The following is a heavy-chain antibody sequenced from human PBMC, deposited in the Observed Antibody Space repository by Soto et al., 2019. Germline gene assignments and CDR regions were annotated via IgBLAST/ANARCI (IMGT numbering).Heavy chain of an antibody. V-gene: IGHV3-33*01. CDR1: EFTFSNFG. J-gene: IGHJ3*02. Sequence: QVQLVESGGGVVQPGRSLRLSCAASEFTFSNFGMHWVRQAPGKGLEWVAVIYYDGSNEYYADSVKRRFTISRDNSKNTLYLQMNSLRAEDTAVYYCSRVDVVVAADAFDIWGQWTMVTVSS. D-gene: IGHD2-15*01. CDR3: SRVDVVVAADAFDI. CDR2: IYYDGSNE.